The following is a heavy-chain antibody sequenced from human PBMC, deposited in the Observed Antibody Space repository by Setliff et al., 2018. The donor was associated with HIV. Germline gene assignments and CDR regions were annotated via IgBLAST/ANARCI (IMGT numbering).Heavy chain of an antibody. V-gene: IGHV5-51*01. J-gene: IGHJ6*03. CDR2: IYPGDSET. CDR3: TRHPLRPGIAGYFYFVDV. D-gene: IGHD3-9*01. Sequence: PGESLKISCKGSGYFFLDSWIGWVCQMPGKGLEWVAIIYPGDSETRYSPSFEGQVPISVDRSINTAYLQWSSLKASDTAIYYCTRHPLRPGIAGYFYFVDVWGTGTTVTVSS. CDR1: GYFFLDSW.